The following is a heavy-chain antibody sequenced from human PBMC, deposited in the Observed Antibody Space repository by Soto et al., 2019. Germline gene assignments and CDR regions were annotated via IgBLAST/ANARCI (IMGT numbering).Heavy chain of an antibody. CDR1: GGSISSYY. J-gene: IGHJ5*02. CDR3: ARVIVKTGYCSGGSCYSAYNWFDP. CDR2: IYYSGST. V-gene: IGHV4-59*01. D-gene: IGHD2-15*01. Sequence: ETLSLTCTVSGGSISSYYWSWIRQPPGKGLEWIGYIYYSGSTNYNPSLKSRVTISVDTSKNQFSLKLSSVTAADTAVYYCARVIVKTGYCSGGSCYSAYNWFDPWGQGTLVTVSS.